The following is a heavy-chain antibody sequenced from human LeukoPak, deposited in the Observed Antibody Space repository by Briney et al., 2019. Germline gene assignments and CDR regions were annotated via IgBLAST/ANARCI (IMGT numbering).Heavy chain of an antibody. J-gene: IGHJ4*02. CDR2: INHSGST. Sequence: SETLSLTCAVYGGSFSGYYWSWIRQPPGKGLEWIGEINHSGSTNYNPSLKSRVTISVDTSNNQFSLNLSSVTAADTAVYFCAGGIGKVAAVRGVIITGAMYFDYWGQGTLVTVSS. CDR1: GGSFSGYY. V-gene: IGHV4-34*01. D-gene: IGHD3-10*01. CDR3: AGGIGKVAAVRGVIITGAMYFDY.